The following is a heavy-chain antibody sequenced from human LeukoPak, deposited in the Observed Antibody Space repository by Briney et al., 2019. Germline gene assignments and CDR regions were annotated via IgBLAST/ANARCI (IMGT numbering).Heavy chain of an antibody. CDR3: AREEGGGLSGNLGGLFAMYYTYYYMDV. CDR2: INPSDDAT. V-gene: IGHV1-46*01. J-gene: IGHJ6*03. Sequence: GASVKVSCKASGYTFTKYYIHWVRQAPGQGLEWMGMINPSDDATTYAQRFQGRVTMTRDMSTTTVYMDLRSLRSEDTAVYFCAREEGGGLSGNLGGLFAMYYTYYYMDVWGRGTTVTVSS. D-gene: IGHD3-16*01. CDR1: GYTFTKYY.